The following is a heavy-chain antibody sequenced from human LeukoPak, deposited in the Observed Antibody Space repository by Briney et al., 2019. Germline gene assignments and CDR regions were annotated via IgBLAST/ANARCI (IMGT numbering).Heavy chain of an antibody. J-gene: IGHJ4*02. D-gene: IGHD3-22*01. V-gene: IGHV4-39*07. Sequence: SETLSLTCIISGASISSSAYYWGWIRQPPGKGLEWIGTIYYSGNTYYNPSLKSRVTMSVDTSKNQFSLKLSSVTAADTAVYYCAREGYYYDSSGYYFLDYWGQGTLVTVSS. CDR3: AREGYYYDSSGYYFLDY. CDR1: GASISSSAYY. CDR2: IYYSGNT.